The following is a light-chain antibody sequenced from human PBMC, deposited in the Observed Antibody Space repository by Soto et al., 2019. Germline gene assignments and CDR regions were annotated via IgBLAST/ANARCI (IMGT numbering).Light chain of an antibody. Sequence: ESVLTQSPGTLSLSPGERATLSCRASQSVSSNYLAWYQQKPGQAPRLLIYGASTRATGIPDRFSGSGSGTDFTLTISRLEPEDSGAYYCQQYGSSPTWTFGQGTKVDIK. CDR1: QSVSSNY. J-gene: IGKJ1*01. CDR2: GAS. V-gene: IGKV3-20*01. CDR3: QQYGSSPTWT.